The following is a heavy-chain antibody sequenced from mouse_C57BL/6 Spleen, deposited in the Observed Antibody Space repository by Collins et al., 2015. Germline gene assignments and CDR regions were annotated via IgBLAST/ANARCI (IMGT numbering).Heavy chain of an antibody. CDR3: ARAGYYFYYAMDY. J-gene: IGHJ4*01. CDR2: ISSGSSTI. D-gene: IGHD2-3*01. Sequence: DYGMHWVRQAPEKGLEWVAYISSGSSTIYYADTVKGRFAISRDNAKNTLFLQMTSLRSEDTAMYYCARAGYYFYYAMDYWGQGTSVTVSS. CDR1: DYG. V-gene: IGHV5-17*01.